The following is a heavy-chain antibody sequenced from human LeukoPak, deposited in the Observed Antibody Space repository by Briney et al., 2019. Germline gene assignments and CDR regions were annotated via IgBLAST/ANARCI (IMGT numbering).Heavy chain of an antibody. D-gene: IGHD3-22*01. V-gene: IGHV4-31*03. CDR1: GDSITSGGFY. J-gene: IGHJ4*02. CDR2: IYYRART. CDR3: ARDSSGRYYFDH. Sequence: SQTLSLTCTVSGDSITSGGFYWSWIRQHPGRGLEWIGYIYYRARTYYNPSLKSRVIVSLDTSKNQFSLNLRSVTAADTAVYYCARDSSGRYYFDHWGRGILVTVSP.